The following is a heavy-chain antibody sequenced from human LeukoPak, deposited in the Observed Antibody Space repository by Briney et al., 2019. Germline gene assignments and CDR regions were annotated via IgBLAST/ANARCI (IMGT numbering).Heavy chain of an antibody. V-gene: IGHV1-2*06. Sequence: ASVKVSCKAPGYTFTGYFMHWVRQAPGQGLEWMGRINANSGGTRYAQNFQGRVTMTRDMSISTAYMELSKLRSDDTAVYCCARELPGIVLVVDATIQEDTYYFDSWGQGAPVTVSS. J-gene: IGHJ4*02. CDR2: INANSGGT. D-gene: IGHD2-15*01. CDR1: GYTFTGYF. CDR3: ARELPGIVLVVDATIQEDTYYFDS.